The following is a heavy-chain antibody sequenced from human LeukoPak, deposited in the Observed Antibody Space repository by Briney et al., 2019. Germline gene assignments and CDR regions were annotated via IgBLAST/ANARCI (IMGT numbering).Heavy chain of an antibody. CDR2: INHSGST. V-gene: IGHV4-34*01. Sequence: SETLSLTCAVYGGSFSGYYWSWIRQPPGKGLEWIGEINHSGSTNYNPSLKSRVTISVDTSKNQFSLKLSSVTAADTAVYFCARVFPESHERSPYFDYWGQGTLVTVSS. CDR1: GGSFSGYY. D-gene: IGHD3-10*01. J-gene: IGHJ4*02. CDR3: ARVFPESHERSPYFDY.